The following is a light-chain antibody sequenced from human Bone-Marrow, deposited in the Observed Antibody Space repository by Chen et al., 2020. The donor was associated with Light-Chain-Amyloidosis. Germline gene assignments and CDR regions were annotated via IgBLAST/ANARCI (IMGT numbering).Light chain of an antibody. Sequence: SYELTQPPSVSVSPGQTARITCSGDDLPTKYAYWYQQKPGQAPVLVIHRDNERPSGMAERFYGSRSGRTATLTSSGVQAEDEADYHCQSADSSGTYEVIFGGGTKLTVL. V-gene: IGLV3-25*03. CDR2: RDN. CDR3: QSADSSGTYEVI. CDR1: DLPTKY. J-gene: IGLJ2*01.